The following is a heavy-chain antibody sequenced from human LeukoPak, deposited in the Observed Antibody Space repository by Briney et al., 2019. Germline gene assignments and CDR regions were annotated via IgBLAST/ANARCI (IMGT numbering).Heavy chain of an antibody. CDR2: IKTKTDGGTT. CDR1: GFSLNKVW. CDR3: TTVDYGDLTPAASSDY. D-gene: IGHD4-17*01. J-gene: IGHJ4*02. Sequence: GGSLRLSCTASGFSLNKVWMSWVRQAPGQGLEWVGHIKTKTDGGTTEYVAPVRGRFTISRDDSGDTLYLQMNSLKIEDTAVYYCTTVDYGDLTPAASSDYWGQGTLVTVSS. V-gene: IGHV3-15*01.